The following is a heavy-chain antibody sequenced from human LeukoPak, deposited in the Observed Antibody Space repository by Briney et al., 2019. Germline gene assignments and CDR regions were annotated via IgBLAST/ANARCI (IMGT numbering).Heavy chain of an antibody. D-gene: IGHD6-13*01. CDR2: MYHSGVT. CDR1: GGSFSGYY. Sequence: SETLSLTCAVYGGSFSGYYWGWIRQPPGKGLEWIGSMYHSGVTYYNPSLKSRVTISVDTSKNQFSLKLSSVTAADTAVYYCASTVQQTNIDYWGQGTLVTVSS. CDR3: ASTVQQTNIDY. V-gene: IGHV4-38-2*01. J-gene: IGHJ4*02.